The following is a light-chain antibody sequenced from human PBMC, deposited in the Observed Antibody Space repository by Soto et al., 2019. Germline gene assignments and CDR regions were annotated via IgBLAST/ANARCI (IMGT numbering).Light chain of an antibody. CDR2: DAS. V-gene: IGKV3-11*01. CDR1: QSVNSS. Sequence: EIVLTQSPATLSLSPGERATLSCRASQSVNSSLAWYQQKPGQAPRLLIYDASNRATGIPARFSGSGSGTDFTLTISSLEPEDFAVYYCQQRSNWPPWTFGQGTKVEIK. CDR3: QQRSNWPPWT. J-gene: IGKJ1*01.